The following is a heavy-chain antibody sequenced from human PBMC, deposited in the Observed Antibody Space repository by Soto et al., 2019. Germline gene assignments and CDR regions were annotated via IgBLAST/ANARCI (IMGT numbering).Heavy chain of an antibody. CDR2: INPNSGGT. V-gene: IGHV1-2*02. J-gene: IGHJ6*02. CDR3: AKRDGTIWSPDYYYYGLDV. D-gene: IGHD6-13*01. CDR1: GDSFTAFY. Sequence: QVQLVQSGAEAKKPGTSVKVSCEASGDSFTAFYIHWVRQAPGQGHEWMGWINPNSGGTNYAQKFQGRVTMTWDTSSRTAYMGLSRLRSDDAAVYYCAKRDGTIWSPDYYYYGLDVWGRGTTVTVS.